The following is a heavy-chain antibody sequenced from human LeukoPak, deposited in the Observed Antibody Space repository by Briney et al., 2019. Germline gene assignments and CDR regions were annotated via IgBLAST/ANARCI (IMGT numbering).Heavy chain of an antibody. CDR2: IRSDGST. V-gene: IGHV3-53*01. D-gene: IGHD1-26*01. J-gene: IGHJ4*02. CDR1: GFTVSSNY. CDR3: ARGYSRSSDDFDY. Sequence: QPGGSLRLSCTASGFTVSSNYMSWVRQAPGKGLEWVSVIRSDGSTNHADSVKGRFTISRDNAKSSLYLQMNSLRVEDTAVYFCARGYSRSSDDFDYWGLGALVAVSS.